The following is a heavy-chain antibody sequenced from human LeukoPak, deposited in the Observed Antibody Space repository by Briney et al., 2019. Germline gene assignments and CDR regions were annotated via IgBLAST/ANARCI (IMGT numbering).Heavy chain of an antibody. Sequence: ASVKVSCKASGGTFSTYAINWVRQAPGQGLEWMGGIIPTFGTAKYVQKFQGRITITADQSTSTSYMVLSSLRSEDTAVYYCARSLFYDFWSGYEPWGQGTLVTVSS. V-gene: IGHV1-69*13. CDR2: IIPTFGTA. D-gene: IGHD3-3*01. CDR1: GGTFSTYA. J-gene: IGHJ4*02. CDR3: ARSLFYDFWSGYEP.